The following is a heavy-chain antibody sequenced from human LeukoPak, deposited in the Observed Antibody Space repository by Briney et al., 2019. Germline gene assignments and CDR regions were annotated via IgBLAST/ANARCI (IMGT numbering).Heavy chain of an antibody. CDR3: ARDSISAALLDL. Sequence: GGSLRLSCAASGFTFSCYAMNWVRQAPGKGPEWVSYISNSGSYIYYADSVKGRFTISRDNAKNSLVLQMNSLRGQGSAVYYCARDSISAALLDLWGQGTLITVSS. V-gene: IGHV3-21*01. D-gene: IGHD2/OR15-2a*01. CDR2: ISNSGSYI. CDR1: GFTFSCYA. J-gene: IGHJ5*02.